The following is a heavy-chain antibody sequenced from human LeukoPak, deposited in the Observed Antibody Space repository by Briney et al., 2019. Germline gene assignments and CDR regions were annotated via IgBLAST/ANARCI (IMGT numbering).Heavy chain of an antibody. CDR3: AKVGGSGWYVDY. V-gene: IGHV3-23*01. D-gene: IGHD6-19*01. J-gene: IGHJ4*02. CDR2: ISGSGGST. CDR1: GFTFSSYA. Sequence: GGSLRLSCAASGFTFSSYAMSWVRQAPGKGLEWVSAISGSGGSTYYADSVKGRFTISRDNSKSTLYLQMNSPRTEDTALYYCAKVGGSGWYVDYWGQGTPVTVSS.